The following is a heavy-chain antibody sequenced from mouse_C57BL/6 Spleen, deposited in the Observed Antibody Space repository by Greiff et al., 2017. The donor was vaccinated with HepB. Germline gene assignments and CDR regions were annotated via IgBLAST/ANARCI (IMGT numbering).Heavy chain of an antibody. CDR2: IDPSDSYT. Sequence: VQLQQPGAELVTPGASVKLSCKASGYTFTSYWMHWVKQRPGQGLEWIGEIDPSDSYTNYNQKFKGKSTLTVDKSSSTAYMQLSSLTSEDSAVYYCARRGLREAMDYWGQGTSVTVSS. V-gene: IGHV1-69*01. J-gene: IGHJ4*01. CDR1: GYTFTSYW. CDR3: ARRGLREAMDY. D-gene: IGHD2-4*01.